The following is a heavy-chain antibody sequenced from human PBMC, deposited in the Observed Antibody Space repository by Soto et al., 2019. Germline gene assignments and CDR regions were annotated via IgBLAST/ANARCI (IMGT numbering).Heavy chain of an antibody. CDR1: GFTFSTYD. CDR3: ARGRSNQCESSPPPKFDP. CDR2: IGTIGDT. J-gene: IGHJ5*02. V-gene: IGHV3-13*01. Sequence: GGSLRLSCAASGFTFSTYDMHWVRQATGKGLEWVSAIGTIGDTYYLDSVKGRFTISRENAKNSVYLQMNSLRAGDTAVYYCARGRSNQCESSPPPKFDPWGRGTLVTVSS. D-gene: IGHD6-19*01.